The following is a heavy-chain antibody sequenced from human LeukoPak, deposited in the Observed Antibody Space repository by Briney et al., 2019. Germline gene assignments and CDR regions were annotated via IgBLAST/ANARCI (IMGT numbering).Heavy chain of an antibody. Sequence: SETLSLTCAVSGGSISSGDYYWSWIRQPPGKGLEWIGYIYYSGSTYYNPSLKSRVTISVDTSKNQFSLKLSSVTAADTAVYYCARDLLNEGNHLDYWGQGTLVTVSS. CDR3: ARDLLNEGNHLDY. D-gene: IGHD4-23*01. V-gene: IGHV4-30-4*01. CDR1: GGSISSGDYY. CDR2: IYYSGST. J-gene: IGHJ4*02.